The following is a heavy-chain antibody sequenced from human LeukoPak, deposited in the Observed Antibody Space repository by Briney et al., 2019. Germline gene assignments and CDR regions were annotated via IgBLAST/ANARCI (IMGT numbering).Heavy chain of an antibody. J-gene: IGHJ6*03. CDR1: GFTFSSYG. D-gene: IGHD3-10*01. CDR3: ARDGGSGSYYMFSGYYYYMDV. CDR2: IRYDGSNK. Sequence: PAGGSLRLSCAASGFTFSSYGMHWVRQAPGKGLEWVAFIRYDGSNKYCADSVKGRFTISRDNFKNTLYLQMNSLRAEDTAVYYCARDGGSGSYYMFSGYYYYMDVWGKGTTVTVSS. V-gene: IGHV3-30*02.